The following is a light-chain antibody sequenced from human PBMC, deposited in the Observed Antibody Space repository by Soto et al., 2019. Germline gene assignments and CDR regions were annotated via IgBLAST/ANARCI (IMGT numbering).Light chain of an antibody. J-gene: IGLJ7*01. Sequence: QSALTQLACVSGSPGQSITISCTGTSSDVGSYKLVSWYQQHPGKAPKLMISEVSKRPSGISDRFSGSKSGSTASLTISGLQAEDEADYYCCSYAGTSTHTVFGGGTQLTVL. CDR1: SSDVGSYKL. CDR3: CSYAGTSTHTV. V-gene: IGLV2-23*02. CDR2: EVS.